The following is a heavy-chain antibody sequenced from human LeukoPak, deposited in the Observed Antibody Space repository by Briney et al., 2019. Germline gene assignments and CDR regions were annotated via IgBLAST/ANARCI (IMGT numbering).Heavy chain of an antibody. CDR1: RFTFSSYW. V-gene: IGHV3-7*01. D-gene: IGHD3-3*01. CDR2: IKQDGSEK. J-gene: IGHJ4*02. CDR3: TRTHIAQYDFWTASL. Sequence: GGSLRLSCAASRFTFSSYWMSWVRQAPGKGLEWVASIKQDGSEKNYVDSVKGRFTISRDNAKNSLYLQMISLRAEDTAVYYCTRTHIAQYDFWTASLWGQGTLVTVSS.